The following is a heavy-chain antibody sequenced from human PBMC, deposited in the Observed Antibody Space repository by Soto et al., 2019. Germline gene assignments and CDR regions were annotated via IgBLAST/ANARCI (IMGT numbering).Heavy chain of an antibody. V-gene: IGHV4-59*01. CDR2: IYYSGST. J-gene: IGHJ5*02. CDR1: GGSISSYY. D-gene: IGHD2-2*01. CDR3: AREGFLRAGYCSSTSCSRAVFDP. Sequence: PSETLSLTCTVSGGSISSYYWSWIRQPPGKGLEWIGYIYYSGSTNYNPSLKSRVTISVDTSKNQFSLKLSSVTAADTAVYYCAREGFLRAGYCSSTSCSRAVFDPWGQGTLVTVSS.